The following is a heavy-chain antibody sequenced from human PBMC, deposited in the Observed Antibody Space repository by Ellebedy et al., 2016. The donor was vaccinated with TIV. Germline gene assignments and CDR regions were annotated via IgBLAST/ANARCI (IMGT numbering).Heavy chain of an antibody. CDR1: RFTFSIFG. CDR3: AKDESVGEVPRPFDY. Sequence: GGSLRLXCAASRFTFSIFGLHWVRQAPGKGLEWVALLSSDGRKKYYADSVRGRFTISRDNSKNTLYLQMDSLRVEDTAIYYCAKDESVGEVPRPFDYWGQGTLVTASS. D-gene: IGHD3-10*01. J-gene: IGHJ4*02. CDR2: LSSDGRKK. V-gene: IGHV3-30*18.